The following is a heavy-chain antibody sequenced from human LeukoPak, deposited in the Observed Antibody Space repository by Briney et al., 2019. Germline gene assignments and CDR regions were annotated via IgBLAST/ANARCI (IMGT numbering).Heavy chain of an antibody. D-gene: IGHD1-26*01. Sequence: ASVKVSCKASGYTFTGYYMHWVRQAPGQGLEWMGWINPNSGATKYAQKFQGRVTMTRDTSISTAYMELSRLTSDDTAVYYCERGGTRAFDLWGQGTMVTVSS. J-gene: IGHJ3*01. CDR1: GYTFTGYY. CDR3: ERGGTRAFDL. CDR2: INPNSGAT. V-gene: IGHV1-2*02.